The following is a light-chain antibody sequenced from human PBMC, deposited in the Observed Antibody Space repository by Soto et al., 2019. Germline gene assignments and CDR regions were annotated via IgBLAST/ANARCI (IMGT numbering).Light chain of an antibody. CDR3: QQRSNWPST. CDR1: QSVSSY. CDR2: YAS. J-gene: IGKJ4*01. Sequence: EIVLTQSPATLSLSPGERAALSCRASQSVSSYLAWYQQKPGQAPRLLIYYASKRAAGIPARFSGSGSGTDFTLNISSLEPEDFAVYYCQQRSNWPSTFGGGTKVEIK. V-gene: IGKV3-11*01.